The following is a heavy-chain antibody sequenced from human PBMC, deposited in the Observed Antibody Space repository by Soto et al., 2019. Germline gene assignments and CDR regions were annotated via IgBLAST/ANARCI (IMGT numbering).Heavy chain of an antibody. CDR1: GYTFTSYG. J-gene: IGHJ6*02. CDR3: ARDAGTILPRDEYYYYGMDV. CDR2: ISAYNGNT. V-gene: IGHV1-18*04. D-gene: IGHD6-13*01. Sequence: ASVKVSCKASGYTFTSYGISWVRQAPGQGLEWMGWISAYNGNTNYAQKLQGRVTMTTDTSTSTAYMELRSLRSDDTAVYYCARDAGTILPRDEYYYYGMDVWGQGTTVTVSS.